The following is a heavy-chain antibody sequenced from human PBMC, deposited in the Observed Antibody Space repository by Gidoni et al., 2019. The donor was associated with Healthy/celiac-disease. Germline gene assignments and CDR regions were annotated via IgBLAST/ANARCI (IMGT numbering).Heavy chain of an antibody. CDR1: GFTFGDDA. J-gene: IGHJ6*02. CDR3: TRDKQLAMVRGVPYSYYGMDV. D-gene: IGHD3-10*01. CDR2: IRSKAYGGTT. V-gene: IGHV3-49*05. Sequence: EVQLVESGGGLVTPGRSRRLSGTASGFTFGDDAMSWFRKDPGKGLEWVGFIRSKAYGGTTEYAASVKGSFTISRDDSKSIAYLQMNSLKTEDTAVYYCTRDKQLAMVRGVPYSYYGMDVWGQGTTVTVSS.